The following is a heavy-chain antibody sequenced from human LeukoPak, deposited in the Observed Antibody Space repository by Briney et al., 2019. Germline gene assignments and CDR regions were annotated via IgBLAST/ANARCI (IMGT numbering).Heavy chain of an antibody. J-gene: IGHJ3*01. CDR1: GFIFNTFW. CDR2: INQDGSDM. V-gene: IGHV3-7*03. CDR3: ARGFPGIGRGTFDF. D-gene: IGHD3-10*01. Sequence: GALRLSCAASGFIFNTFWMNWVRLTPGKGLEWVAKINQDGSDMYYVDSVKGRFFVSRDNARNLVYLQMNSLRVDDTAVYYCARGFPGIGRGTFDFWGQGTIIIVSS.